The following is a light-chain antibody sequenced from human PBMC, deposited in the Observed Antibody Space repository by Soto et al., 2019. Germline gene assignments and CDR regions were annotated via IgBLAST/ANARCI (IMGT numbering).Light chain of an antibody. CDR2: GAS. CDR3: QHYNSYSEA. Sequence: EIVVTQSPATLSVSPGERATLSCRASQSVSSSLAWYQQEPGQAPRLLIYGASTRATGIPARFSGSGSGTEFTLTISSLQPDDFATYYCQHYNSYSEAFGQGTKVDI. CDR1: QSVSSS. J-gene: IGKJ1*01. V-gene: IGKV3-15*01.